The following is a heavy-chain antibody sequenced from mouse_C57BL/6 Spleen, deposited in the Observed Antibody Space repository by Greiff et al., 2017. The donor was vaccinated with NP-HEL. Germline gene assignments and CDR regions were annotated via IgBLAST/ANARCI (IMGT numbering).Heavy chain of an antibody. V-gene: IGHV1-15*01. J-gene: IGHJ4*01. CDR2: IDPETGGT. CDR3: TRSGDYYGSSHYAMDY. CDR1: GYTFTDYE. D-gene: IGHD1-1*01. Sequence: VQLQQSGAELVRPGASVTLSCKASGYTFTDYEMHWVKQTPVHGLEWIGAIDPETGGTAYNQKFKGKAILTADKSSSTAYMELRSLTSEDSAVYYLTRSGDYYGSSHYAMDYWGQGTSVTVSS.